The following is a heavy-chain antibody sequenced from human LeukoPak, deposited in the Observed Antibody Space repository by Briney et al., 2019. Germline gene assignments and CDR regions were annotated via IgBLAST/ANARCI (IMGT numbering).Heavy chain of an antibody. Sequence: GGPLRLSCAASGFTFSSYAMSWVRQAPGKGLEWVSAISGSGGSTYYADSVKGRFTISRDNSRNTLYLQMNSLRAEDTAVYYCARGLWLHHRAGNLVFYYWGQGTLVTVSS. D-gene: IGHD5-18*01. V-gene: IGHV3-23*01. J-gene: IGHJ4*02. CDR1: GFTFSSYA. CDR3: ARGLWLHHRAGNLVFYY. CDR2: ISGSGGST.